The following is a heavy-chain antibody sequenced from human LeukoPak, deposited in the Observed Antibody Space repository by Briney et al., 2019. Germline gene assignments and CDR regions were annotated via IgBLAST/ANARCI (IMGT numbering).Heavy chain of an antibody. J-gene: IGHJ4*02. CDR3: ARYRGIAVAGPVDY. CDR1: GGTFSSYA. CDR2: IIPIFGTA. Sequence: GASVKVSCKASGGTFSSYAISWVRQAPGQGLEWMGGIIPIFGTANYAQKFQGRVTITADKSTSTAYMELSSLKSEDTAVYYCARYRGIAVAGPVDYWGQGTLVTVSS. D-gene: IGHD6-19*01. V-gene: IGHV1-69*06.